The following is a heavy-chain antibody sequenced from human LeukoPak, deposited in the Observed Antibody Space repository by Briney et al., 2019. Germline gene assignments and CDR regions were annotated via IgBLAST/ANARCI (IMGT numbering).Heavy chain of an antibody. CDR3: ANDRLGAAAGFFDY. CDR1: GFTFSSYA. Sequence: GGSLRLSCEASGFTFSSYALSWVRQAPGKGLEWVSGISDTGDSTYYADSVKGRFTISRDNSKNTLYLQMNSLRADDTAVYYCANDRLGAAAGFFDYWGQGSLVTVSS. V-gene: IGHV3-23*01. D-gene: IGHD6-13*01. J-gene: IGHJ4*02. CDR2: ISDTGDST.